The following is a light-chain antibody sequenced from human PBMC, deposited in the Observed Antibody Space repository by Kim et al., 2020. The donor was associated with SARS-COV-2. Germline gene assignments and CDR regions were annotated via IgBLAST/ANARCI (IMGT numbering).Light chain of an antibody. Sequence: QSVLTQPASVSGSPGQSITFSCTGTSSDVGAYNYVSWYQQHPGKAPKLMIYDVSKRPSGISNRFSGSKSGDTASLTISGLQAEDEAYYYCSSYTRISTYVFGSGTKVTVL. CDR2: DVS. CDR3: SSYTRISTYV. V-gene: IGLV2-14*03. CDR1: SSDVGAYNY. J-gene: IGLJ1*01.